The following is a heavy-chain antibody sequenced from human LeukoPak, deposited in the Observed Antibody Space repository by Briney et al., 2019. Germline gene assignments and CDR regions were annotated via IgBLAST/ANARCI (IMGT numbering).Heavy chain of an antibody. CDR2: INHSGST. Sequence: SETLSLTCAVYGGSFSGYYWSWIRQPPGKGLEWIGEINHSGSTNYNPSLKSRVTISVDTSKNQFSLKLSSVTAADTAVYYCARDFRVWYLWWGQGTLVTVSS. V-gene: IGHV4-34*01. CDR3: ARDFRVWYLW. J-gene: IGHJ4*02. D-gene: IGHD6-19*01. CDR1: GGSFSGYY.